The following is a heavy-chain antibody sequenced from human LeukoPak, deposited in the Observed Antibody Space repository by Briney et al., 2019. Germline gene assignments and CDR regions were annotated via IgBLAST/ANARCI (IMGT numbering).Heavy chain of an antibody. CDR3: AIHGTWAAAIAGFDY. CDR1: GGSISSSSYY. Sequence: SETLSLTCTVSGGSISSSSYYWGWIRQPPGKGLEWIGSIYYSGSTYYNPSLKSRVTISVDTSKKQFSLKLSSVTAADTAVYYCAIHGTWAAAIAGFDYWGQGTLVTVSS. J-gene: IGHJ4*02. CDR2: IYYSGST. V-gene: IGHV4-39*07. D-gene: IGHD2-2*02.